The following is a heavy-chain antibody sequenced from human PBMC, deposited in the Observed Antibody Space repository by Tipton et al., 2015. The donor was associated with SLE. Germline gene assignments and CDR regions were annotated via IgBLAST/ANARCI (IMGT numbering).Heavy chain of an antibody. D-gene: IGHD3-10*01. CDR2: IYTSGST. J-gene: IGHJ2*01. CDR1: GGSISSGSHY. Sequence: PGLMKPSETLSLTCTVSGGSISSGSHYWSWIRQPAGKGLEWIGYIYTSGSTNYNPSLKSRVTISVDKSKNQFSLKLSSVTAADTAVYYCARDYYYDLWGRGTLVTVSS. V-gene: IGHV4-61*10. CDR3: ARDYYYDL.